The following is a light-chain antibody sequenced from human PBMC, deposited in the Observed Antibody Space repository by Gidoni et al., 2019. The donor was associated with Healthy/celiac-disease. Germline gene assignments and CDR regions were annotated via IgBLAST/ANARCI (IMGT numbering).Light chain of an antibody. J-gene: IGKJ4*01. CDR2: AAS. CDR1: QDINNY. V-gene: IGKV1-9*01. CDR3: QQLKNYPLT. Sequence: DIQLTQSPSFLSASVGDRVTITCRDSQDINNYLVLYQQKPGKAPNLLIYAASTLESGIPSRFSGSGSGTKYTLTISSLQPEDFATYYCQQLKNYPLTFGGGTKVEF.